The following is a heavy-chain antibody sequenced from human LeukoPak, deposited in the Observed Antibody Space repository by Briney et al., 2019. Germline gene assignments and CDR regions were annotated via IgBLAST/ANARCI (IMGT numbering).Heavy chain of an antibody. D-gene: IGHD6-13*01. CDR1: RFTFRNYE. Sequence: PGGSLRLSCAASRFTFRNYEMNWVRQAPGKGLEWVSYISSSGNTINYADSVKGRFTISRDNAKNSLYLQMNSLRVEDTAIYYCARVMQIAAAAFDCWGQGTLVTVS. CDR2: ISSSGNTI. CDR3: ARVMQIAAAAFDC. V-gene: IGHV3-48*03. J-gene: IGHJ4*02.